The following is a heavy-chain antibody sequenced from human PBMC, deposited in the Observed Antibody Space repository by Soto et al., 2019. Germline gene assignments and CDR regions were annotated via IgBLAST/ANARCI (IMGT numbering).Heavy chain of an antibody. J-gene: IGHJ5*02. D-gene: IGHD3-10*01. V-gene: IGHV4-31*03. CDR3: ARLITMVRGVIAGGLNWFDP. CDR2: IYYSGST. CDR1: GGSISSGGYY. Sequence: SQTLSLTCTVSGGSISSGGYYWSWIRQHPGKGLEWIGYIYYSGSTYYNPSLKSRVTISVDTSKNQFSRKLSSVTAADTAVYYCARLITMVRGVIAGGLNWFDPWGQGTLVTVSS.